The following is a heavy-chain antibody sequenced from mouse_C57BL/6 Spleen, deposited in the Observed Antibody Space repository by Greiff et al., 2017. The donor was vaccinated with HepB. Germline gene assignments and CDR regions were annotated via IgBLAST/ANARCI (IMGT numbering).Heavy chain of an antibody. CDR1: GYTFTEYT. Sequence: QVQLQQSGAELVKPGASVELSCKASGYTFTEYTIHWVKQRSGQGLEWIGWFYPGSGSIKYNEKFKDKATLTADKSSSTVYMELSRLTSEDSAVYFCARHEAFYYGSSYLWYFDVWGTGTTVTVSS. D-gene: IGHD1-1*01. CDR2: FYPGSGSI. V-gene: IGHV1-62-2*01. J-gene: IGHJ1*03. CDR3: ARHEAFYYGSSYLWYFDV.